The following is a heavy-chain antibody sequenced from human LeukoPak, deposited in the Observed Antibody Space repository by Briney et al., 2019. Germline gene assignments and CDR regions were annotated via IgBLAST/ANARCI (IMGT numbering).Heavy chain of an antibody. V-gene: IGHV1-3*03. CDR1: GYDFTKYA. D-gene: IGHD3-10*01. J-gene: IGHJ6*03. CDR3: ARGRYPLFRGFRQNYYYYMDV. Sequence: ASVKVSCKASGYDFTKYAVQWVRQAPGQRLEWMGWIDAGNGRTKYSQDFQGRVTITRDTSARIAYMELSSVTAADTAVYYCARGRYPLFRGFRQNYYYYMDVWGKGTTVTVSS. CDR2: IDAGNGRT.